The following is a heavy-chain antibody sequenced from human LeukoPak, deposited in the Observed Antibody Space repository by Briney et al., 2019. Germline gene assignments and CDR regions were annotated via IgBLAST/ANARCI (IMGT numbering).Heavy chain of an antibody. D-gene: IGHD2-15*01. CDR3: ARDSRVVVAATTDPFWFDP. V-gene: IGHV3-21*01. J-gene: IGHJ5*02. CDR1: GFTFSSYS. Sequence: GGSLRLSCAASGFTFSSYSMNWVRQAPGKGLEWVSSISSSSSYIYYADSVKGRFTISRDNAKNSLYLQMNSLRAEDTAVYYCARDSRVVVAATTDPFWFDPWGQGTLVTVSS. CDR2: ISSSSSYI.